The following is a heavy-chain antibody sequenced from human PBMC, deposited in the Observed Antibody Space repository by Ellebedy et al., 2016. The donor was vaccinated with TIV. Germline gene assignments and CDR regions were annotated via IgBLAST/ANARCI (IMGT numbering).Heavy chain of an antibody. Sequence: MPGGSLRLSCAVYGGSFSGYYWSWIRQPPGKGLQWIGEINHSGSTNYNPSLKSRVIRSVDTSNNQFSLKLIPVTAADTAVYYCARLLITMVYGMDVWGQGTTVTVSS. J-gene: IGHJ6*02. CDR3: ARLLITMVYGMDV. V-gene: IGHV4-34*01. CDR1: GGSFSGYY. D-gene: IGHD3-10*01. CDR2: INHSGST.